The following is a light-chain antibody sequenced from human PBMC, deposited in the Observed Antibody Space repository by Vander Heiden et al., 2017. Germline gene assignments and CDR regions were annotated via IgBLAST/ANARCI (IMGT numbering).Light chain of an antibody. Sequence: DIQMTQSPSSLSASVGDRLTITCRASQSSTSYLNWYQQKPGEAPKLLIYAASTLESGVPSRFSGSGSGTDFTLTISSLQPEDFATYYCQHSYSAPYTFGQGTKLEIK. J-gene: IGKJ2*01. CDR2: AAS. CDR1: QSSTSY. CDR3: QHSYSAPYT. V-gene: IGKV1-39*01.